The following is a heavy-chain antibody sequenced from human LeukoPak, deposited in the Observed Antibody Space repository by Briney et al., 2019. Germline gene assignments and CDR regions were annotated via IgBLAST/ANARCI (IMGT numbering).Heavy chain of an antibody. J-gene: IGHJ6*03. CDR1: GYSISSGYF. CDR3: ARDLAAAAPWNPIRTYYYYYMDV. D-gene: IGHD6-13*01. CDR2: FYHSGIT. V-gene: IGHV4-38-2*02. Sequence: MASETLSLTCTVSGYSISSGYFWGWIRQPPGKGLEWIGSFYHSGITYYNPSLKSRVAISVDTSKNQFSLQLNSVTPEDTAVYYCARDLAAAAPWNPIRTYYYYYMDVWGKGTTVTVSS.